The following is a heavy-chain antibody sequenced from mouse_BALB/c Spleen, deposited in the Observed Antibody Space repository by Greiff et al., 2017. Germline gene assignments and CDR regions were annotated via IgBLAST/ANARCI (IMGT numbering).Heavy chain of an antibody. V-gene: IGHV5-6-5*01. D-gene: IGHD6-2*01. J-gene: IGHJ2*01. CDR3: ARGPPVSYLDY. Sequence: EVMLVESGGGLVKPGGSLKLSCAASGFTFSSYAMSWVRQTPEKRLEWVASISSGGSTYYPDSVKGRFTISRDNARNIQYLQMSSLRSEDTAMYYCARGPPVSYLDYWGQGTTLTVSS. CDR2: ISSGGST. CDR1: GFTFSSYA.